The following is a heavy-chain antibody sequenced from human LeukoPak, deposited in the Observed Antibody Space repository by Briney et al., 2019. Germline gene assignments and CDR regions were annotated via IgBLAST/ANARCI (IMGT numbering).Heavy chain of an antibody. CDR1: GFTFSSYA. CDR2: ISGSGGST. J-gene: IGHJ4*02. V-gene: IGHV3-23*01. CDR3: AKDYADIVVVVAVLFDY. Sequence: GGSLRLSCAASGFTFSSYAMSWVRQAPGKGLEWVSAISGSGGSTYYADSVKGRFTISRDNSKNTLYLQMNSLRAEDTAVYYCAKDYADIVVVVAVLFDYWGQGTLVTVSS. D-gene: IGHD2-15*01.